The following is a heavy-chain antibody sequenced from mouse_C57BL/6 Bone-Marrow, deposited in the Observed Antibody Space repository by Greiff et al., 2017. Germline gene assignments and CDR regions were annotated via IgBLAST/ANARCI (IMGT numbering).Heavy chain of an antibody. CDR3: AREITTVVALWYFDV. CDR1: GFTFSSYA. V-gene: IGHV5-4*01. J-gene: IGHJ1*03. CDR2: ISDGGSYT. Sequence: EVKLVESGGGLVKPGGSLKLSCAASGFTFSSYAMSWVRQTPEKRLEWVATISDGGSYTYYPDNVKGRFTISRDNAKNNLYLQMSHLKSEDTAMYYCAREITTVVALWYFDVWGTGTTVTVSS. D-gene: IGHD1-1*01.